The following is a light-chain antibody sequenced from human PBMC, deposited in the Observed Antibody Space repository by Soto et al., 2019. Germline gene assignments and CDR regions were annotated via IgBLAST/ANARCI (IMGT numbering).Light chain of an antibody. CDR2: KAS. V-gene: IGKV1-5*03. Sequence: DIQMTQSPSTMSASVGDRVTITCRASQSIDSWLAWYQQKPGKSPKFLMYKASNLESGVPLRFSGSGSETEFTLTISILQPDDFAIYYCQPYKSYPWTFGQGTKVELK. CDR1: QSIDSW. J-gene: IGKJ1*01. CDR3: QPYKSYPWT.